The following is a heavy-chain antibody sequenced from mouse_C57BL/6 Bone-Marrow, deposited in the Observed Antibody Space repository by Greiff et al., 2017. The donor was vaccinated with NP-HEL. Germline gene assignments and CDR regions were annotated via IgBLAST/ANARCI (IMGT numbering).Heavy chain of an antibody. J-gene: IGHJ4*01. D-gene: IGHD2-4*01. CDR1: GFSFNTYA. CDR2: IRSKSNNYAT. CDR3: VSPIYYDFSMDY. V-gene: IGHV10-1*01. Sequence: EVMLVESGGGLVQPKGSLKLSCAASGFSFNTYAMNWVRQAPGKGLEWVARIRSKSNNYATYYADSVKDRFTISRDDSESMLYLQMNNLKTEDTAMYYGVSPIYYDFSMDYWGQGTSVTVSS.